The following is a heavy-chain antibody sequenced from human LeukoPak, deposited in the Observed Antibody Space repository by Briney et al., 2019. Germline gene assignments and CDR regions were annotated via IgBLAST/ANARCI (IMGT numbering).Heavy chain of an antibody. V-gene: IGHV3-21*01. D-gene: IGHD3/OR15-3a*01. J-gene: IGHJ4*02. CDR1: AFTFSTYS. CDR2: ISSSGSYI. CDR3: SGTGSVG. Sequence: TGGSLRLSCAASAFTFSTYSMHWVRQAPGKGLEWVSSISSSGSYIYYADSVKGRFTISRDNAENSLYLQMNSLRAEDTAVYYCSGTGSVGWGQGTLVTVSS.